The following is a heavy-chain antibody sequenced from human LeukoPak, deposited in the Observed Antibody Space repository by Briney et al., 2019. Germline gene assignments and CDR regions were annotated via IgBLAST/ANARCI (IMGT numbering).Heavy chain of an antibody. V-gene: IGHV1-18*01. J-gene: IGHJ4*02. CDR2: ISAYNGNT. CDR1: GYTFSNYA. Sequence: ASVKVFCKASGYTFSNYAISWVRQAPGQGLEWMGWISAYNGNTNYAPKLQGRVTMTTDTSTSAAYMELRSLRSDDPAVYYCARAWGEDIAARPYYFDYWGQGGLVTVSS. D-gene: IGHD6-25*01. CDR3: ARAWGEDIAARPYYFDY.